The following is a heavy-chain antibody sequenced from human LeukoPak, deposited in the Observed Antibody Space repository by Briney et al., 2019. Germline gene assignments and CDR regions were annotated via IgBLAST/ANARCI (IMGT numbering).Heavy chain of an antibody. J-gene: IGHJ4*02. CDR3: ARQYYDIWSGYYTADYYFDD. V-gene: IGHV3-21*06. Sequence: GGSLRLSCAASGFTFSSYGMNWVRQAPGQGLEWVSYISSRSSYIYYADSVKGRFTISRDNAKNSMYLQLNSLRAEDTAVYYCARQYYDIWSGYYTADYYFDDWGQGTLVTVSS. CDR2: ISSRSSYI. D-gene: IGHD3-3*01. CDR1: GFTFSSYG.